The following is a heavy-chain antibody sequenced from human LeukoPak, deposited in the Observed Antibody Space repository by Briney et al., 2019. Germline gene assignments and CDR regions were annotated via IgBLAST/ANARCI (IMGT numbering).Heavy chain of an antibody. J-gene: IGHJ4*02. Sequence: GGSLGLSCAASGFTFSSYAMTWVRQAPGKGLEWVSAISGSGGSTYYADSVKGRFTISRDNSKNTLYLQMSSLRAEDTAVYYCAKQAGGSGSYYYYWGQGTLVTVSS. CDR1: GFTFSSYA. D-gene: IGHD3-10*01. CDR3: AKQAGGSGSYYYY. V-gene: IGHV3-23*01. CDR2: ISGSGGST.